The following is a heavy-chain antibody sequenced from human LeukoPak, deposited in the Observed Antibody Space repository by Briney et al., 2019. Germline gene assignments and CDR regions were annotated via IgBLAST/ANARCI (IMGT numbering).Heavy chain of an antibody. D-gene: IGHD4-17*01. CDR3: ARVADYGDYVGGDWIDP. J-gene: IGHJ5*02. V-gene: IGHV4-34*01. CDR1: GGSFSGYY. Sequence: SETLSLTCAVYGGSFSGYYWSWIRQPPGKGLEWIGEINHSGSTNYNPSLKSRVTISVDTSKNQFSLKLSSVTAADTAVYYCARVADYGDYVGGDWIDPWGQGTLVTVSS. CDR2: INHSGST.